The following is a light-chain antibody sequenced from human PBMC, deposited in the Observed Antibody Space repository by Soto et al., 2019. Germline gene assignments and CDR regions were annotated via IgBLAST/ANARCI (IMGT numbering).Light chain of an antibody. J-gene: IGKJ1*01. Sequence: DIQMPQSPSSLSASVGDRVTITCRASQSISRYFNWYHQKPGKAPQLLIYAASSLQSGVPSRFSGSGSGTDFTLTISSLQPEDFATYYCQHSYSTPRTFRQGTKVHI. CDR3: QHSYSTPRT. CDR2: AAS. CDR1: QSISRY. V-gene: IGKV1-39*01.